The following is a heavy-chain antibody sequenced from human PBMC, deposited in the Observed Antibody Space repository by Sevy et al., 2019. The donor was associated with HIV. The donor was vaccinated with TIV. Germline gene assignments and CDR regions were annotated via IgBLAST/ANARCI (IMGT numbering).Heavy chain of an antibody. V-gene: IGHV3-30*02. CDR1: GFTLSNYD. J-gene: IGHJ4*02. D-gene: IGHD5-12*01. CDR3: AKRGSKSGYALGY. Sequence: GGSLRLSCIESGFTLSNYDIHSVRQAAGKGLEWVAFIQYDGSIQYYADSVKGRFTISRDNSKNTLYLQMNSLRPEDTAIYYCAKRGSKSGYALGYWGQGTLVTVSS. CDR2: IQYDGSIQ.